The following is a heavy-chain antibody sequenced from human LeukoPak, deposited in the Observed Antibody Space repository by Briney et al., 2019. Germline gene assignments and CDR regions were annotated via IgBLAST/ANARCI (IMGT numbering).Heavy chain of an antibody. V-gene: IGHV3-30*04. J-gene: IGHJ4*02. CDR3: ARDPLGYCTNGVCYGPAIAFDY. CDR1: GFTFSSYA. CDR2: ISYDGSNK. Sequence: GSLRLSCAASGFTFSSYAMHWVRQAPGKGLEWVAVISYDGSNKYYADSVKGRFTISRDNSKNTLYLQMNSLRAEDTAVYYCARDPLGYCTNGVCYGPAIAFDYWGQGTLVTVSS. D-gene: IGHD2-8*01.